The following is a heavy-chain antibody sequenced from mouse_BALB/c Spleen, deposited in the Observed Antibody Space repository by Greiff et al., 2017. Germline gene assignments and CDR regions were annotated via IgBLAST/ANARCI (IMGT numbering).Heavy chain of an antibody. V-gene: IGHV5-9-4*01. CDR3: ARGTVVAKDYAMDY. J-gene: IGHJ4*01. Sequence: EVMLVESGGGLVKPGGSLKLSCAASGFTFSSYAMSWVRQSPEKRLEWVAEISSGGSYTYYPDTVTGRFTISRDNAKNTMYLEMSSLRSEDTAMYYCARGTVVAKDYAMDYWGQGTSVTVSS. CDR2: ISSGGSYT. D-gene: IGHD1-1*01. CDR1: GFTFSSYA.